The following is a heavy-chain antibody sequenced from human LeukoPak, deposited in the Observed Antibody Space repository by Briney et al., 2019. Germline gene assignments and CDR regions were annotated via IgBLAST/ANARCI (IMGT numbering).Heavy chain of an antibody. D-gene: IGHD6-19*01. CDR1: GGSISSSY. J-gene: IGHJ3*02. Sequence: SETLSLTCTVSGGSISSSYWSWIRQPPGKGLEWIGYIYYSGSPNYNPSLKSRVTISVDTSKNQFSLKLSSVTAADTAVYYCAKDYQSGYASGYDAFGIWGQGTMVIVSS. CDR2: IYYSGSP. V-gene: IGHV4-59*01. CDR3: AKDYQSGYASGYDAFGI.